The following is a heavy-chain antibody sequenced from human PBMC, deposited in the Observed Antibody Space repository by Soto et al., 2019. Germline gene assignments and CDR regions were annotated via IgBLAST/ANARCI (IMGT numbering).Heavy chain of an antibody. CDR3: AKDKAVVAGTGDYYCYYMAV. J-gene: IGHJ6*03. CDR1: GFTFSSYA. Sequence: GGSLRLSCAASGFTFSSYAMSWVRQAPGKGLEWVSAISGSGGSTYYADSVKGRFTISRDNSKNTLYLQMNSLRAEDTAVYYCAKDKAVVAGTGDYYCYYMAVWGKGTTVTVSS. CDR2: ISGSGGST. V-gene: IGHV3-23*01. D-gene: IGHD6-19*01.